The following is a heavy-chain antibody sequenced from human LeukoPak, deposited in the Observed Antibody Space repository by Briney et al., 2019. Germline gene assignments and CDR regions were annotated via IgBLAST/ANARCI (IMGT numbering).Heavy chain of an antibody. D-gene: IGHD6-19*01. CDR1: GGSFSGYY. J-gene: IGHJ4*02. V-gene: IGHV4-34*01. CDR2: INHSGST. Sequence: SETLSLTCAVYGGSFSGYYWSWIRQPPGKGLEWIGEINHSGSTNYNPSLKSRVTISVDTSKNQFSLKLSSVTAADTAVYYCARSQRRSSGWYGYWGQGTLVTVSS. CDR3: ARSQRRSSGWYGY.